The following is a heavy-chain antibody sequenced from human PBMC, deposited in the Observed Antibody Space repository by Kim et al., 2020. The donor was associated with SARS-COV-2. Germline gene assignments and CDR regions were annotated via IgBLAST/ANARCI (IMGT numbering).Heavy chain of an antibody. CDR1: GGTFSSYA. CDR2: IIPIFGTA. Sequence: SVKVSCKASGGTFSSYAISWVRQAPGQGLEWMGGIIPIFGTANYAQKFQGRVTITADESTSTAYMELSSLRSEDTAVYYCARDGGGRLDYDSSGYGFATRIFDYWGQGTLVTVSS. CDR3: ARDGGGRLDYDSSGYGFATRIFDY. J-gene: IGHJ4*02. V-gene: IGHV1-69*13. D-gene: IGHD3-22*01.